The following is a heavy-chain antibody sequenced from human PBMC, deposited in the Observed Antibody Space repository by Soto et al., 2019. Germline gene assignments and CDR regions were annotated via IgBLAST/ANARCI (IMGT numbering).Heavy chain of an antibody. D-gene: IGHD3-3*02. CDR3: ARGAFHNYYVDY. Sequence: EVQLVESGGDSVQPGGSLRLSCAASGFTFSTYWMHWVRQAPGEGLVWVSRIKGDGSTTSSADSVEGQFTISRDNAKNTVYLHMNSLRADDTDVYYCARGAFHNYYVDYWGQGTLVTVSS. CDR2: IKGDGSTT. J-gene: IGHJ4*02. CDR1: GFTFSTYW. V-gene: IGHV3-74*01.